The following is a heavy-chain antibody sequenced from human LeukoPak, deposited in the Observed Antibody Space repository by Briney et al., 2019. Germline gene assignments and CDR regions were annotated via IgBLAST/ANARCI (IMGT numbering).Heavy chain of an antibody. V-gene: IGHV1-2*02. J-gene: IGHJ4*02. CDR3: AGQKDPRPIDY. CDR1: EYTFTSYY. CDR2: VNPASGGT. Sequence: ASVKVSCKASEYTFTSYYMHWVRQAPGQGLEWMGWVNPASGGTNYAQKFEGRVTMTRDTSISTAYMELTALTSDDTAVYYCAGQKDPRPIDYWGQGTLVTVSS.